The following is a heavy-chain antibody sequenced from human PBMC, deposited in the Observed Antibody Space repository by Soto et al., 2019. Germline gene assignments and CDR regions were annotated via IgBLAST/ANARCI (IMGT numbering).Heavy chain of an antibody. Sequence: SETLSLTCTVSGCSISSGGYYWSWIRQHPGKGLEWIGYIYYSGSTYYNPSLKSRVTISVDTSKNQFSLKLSSVTAADTAVYYCARGRSSTSPYPIGYWGQGTLVTVSS. CDR1: GCSISSGGYY. J-gene: IGHJ4*02. CDR2: IYYSGST. V-gene: IGHV4-31*03. CDR3: ARGRSSTSPYPIGY. D-gene: IGHD2-2*01.